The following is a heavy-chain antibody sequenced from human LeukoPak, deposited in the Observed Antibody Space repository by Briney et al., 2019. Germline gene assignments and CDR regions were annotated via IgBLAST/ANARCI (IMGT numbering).Heavy chain of an antibody. V-gene: IGHV1-46*01. CDR3: ARVAVYYDILTGYDY. D-gene: IGHD3-9*01. Sequence: ASVKVSCKASGYTFTSYYMHWVRQAPGQGLEWMGIINPSGGSTSYAQKFQGRVTMTRDTSTSTVYMELRSLRSEDTAVCYCARVAVYYDILTGYDYWGQGTLVTVSS. CDR1: GYTFTSYY. CDR2: INPSGGST. J-gene: IGHJ4*02.